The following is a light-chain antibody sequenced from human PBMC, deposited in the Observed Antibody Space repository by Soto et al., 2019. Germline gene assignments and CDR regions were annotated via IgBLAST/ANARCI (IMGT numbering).Light chain of an antibody. Sequence: QSVLTQPPSASGSPGQSVAISCPGTSSDVGGYNYVSWYQQHPGKAPKLMIFEVIQRPSGVPDRFSGSKSGNTASLTVSGLQAEDEADYYCSSYAGNNFYVFGTGTKLTVL. J-gene: IGLJ1*01. CDR2: EVI. V-gene: IGLV2-8*01. CDR1: SSDVGGYNY. CDR3: SSYAGNNFYV.